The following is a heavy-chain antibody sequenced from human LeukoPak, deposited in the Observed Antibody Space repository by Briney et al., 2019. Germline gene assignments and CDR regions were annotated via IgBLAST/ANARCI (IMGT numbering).Heavy chain of an antibody. D-gene: IGHD3-22*01. CDR3: ARGDYYDSSGYSIDY. V-gene: IGHV4-34*01. Sequence: SETLSLTCAVYGGSFSGYYWSWIRQPPGKGLEWIGEINHSGSTNYSPSLKSRVTISVDTSKSQFSLKLSSVTAADTAVYYCARGDYYDSSGYSIDYWGQGTLVTVSS. CDR2: INHSGST. J-gene: IGHJ4*02. CDR1: GGSFSGYY.